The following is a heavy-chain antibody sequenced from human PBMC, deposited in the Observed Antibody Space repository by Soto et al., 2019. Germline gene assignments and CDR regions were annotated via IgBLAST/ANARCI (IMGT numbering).Heavy chain of an antibody. D-gene: IGHD6-19*01. CDR1: GYTFTSYG. J-gene: IGHJ4*02. CDR3: TKDGAVAGNSDY. CDR2: INADNGNT. V-gene: IGHV1-3*01. Sequence: ASVKVSCKASGYTFTSYGINWVRQAPGQRLEWMGWINADNGNTKYSQKFQGRVTITRDTSASTGYMELSSLRSEDTAVYYCTKDGAVAGNSDYWGQGTLVTVSS.